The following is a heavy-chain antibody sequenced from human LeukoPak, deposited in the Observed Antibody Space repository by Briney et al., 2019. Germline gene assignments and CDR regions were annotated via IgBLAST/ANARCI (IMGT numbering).Heavy chain of an antibody. CDR3: ARDSPAGYNPFDY. CDR2: ISGSGGST. V-gene: IGHV3-23*01. CDR1: GFTFSSYA. Sequence: PGGSLRLSCAASGFTFSSYAMSWVRQAPGKGLEWVSAISGSGGSTYYADSVKGRFTISRDNAKNSLYLQMNSLRAEDTAVYYCARDSPAGYNPFDYWGQGTLVTVSS. D-gene: IGHD5-24*01. J-gene: IGHJ4*02.